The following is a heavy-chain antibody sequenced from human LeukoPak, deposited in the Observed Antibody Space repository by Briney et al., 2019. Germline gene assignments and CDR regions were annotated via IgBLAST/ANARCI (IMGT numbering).Heavy chain of an antibody. Sequence: GRSLRLSCAASGFTFDDYAMHWVQQAPGKGLEWVSGISWNSGSIGYADSVKGRFTISRDNAKNSLYLQMNSLRAEDTALYYCAKDIRPYCSSTSCYTNWFDPWGQGTLVTVSS. CDR1: GFTFDDYA. CDR3: AKDIRPYCSSTSCYTNWFDP. J-gene: IGHJ5*02. D-gene: IGHD2-2*01. V-gene: IGHV3-9*01. CDR2: ISWNSGSI.